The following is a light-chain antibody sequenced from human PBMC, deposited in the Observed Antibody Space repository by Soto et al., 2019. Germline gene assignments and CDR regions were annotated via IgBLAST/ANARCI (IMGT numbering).Light chain of an antibody. Sequence: QSVLTQPASVSGSPGQSITISCTGTSSDVGSYNLVSWYQQHPGKAPKLMIYEDIERPSGVSNRFSGSKSGNTASLTISGLQTEDEADYYCCSYAGGTSVVFGGGTKVTV. CDR1: SSDVGSYNL. V-gene: IGLV2-23*01. CDR3: CSYAGGTSVV. J-gene: IGLJ2*01. CDR2: EDI.